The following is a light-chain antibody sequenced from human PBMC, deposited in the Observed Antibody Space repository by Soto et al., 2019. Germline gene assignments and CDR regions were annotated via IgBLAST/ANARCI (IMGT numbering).Light chain of an antibody. CDR2: GAS. V-gene: IGKV3-15*01. CDR3: QHYHNWPPWT. CDR1: QSVSRN. Sequence: EILMTQSPATLSVSPGERATLSCRASQSVSRNVAWYQQKHGQAPRLLVYGASTMATGIPARFSGSGSGTEVTLTISSLQSEDFALYYCQHYHNWPPWTFGQGTKVEIK. J-gene: IGKJ1*01.